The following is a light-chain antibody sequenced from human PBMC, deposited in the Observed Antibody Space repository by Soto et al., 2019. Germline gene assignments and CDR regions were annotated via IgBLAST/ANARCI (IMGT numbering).Light chain of an antibody. V-gene: IGLV1-36*01. CDR3: APWDDSLNGLV. J-gene: IGLJ1*01. Sequence: QLVLTQPPSVSEAPRQRVTISCSGSSSNIGNNAVNWYQQLPGKAPKLLIYYDDLLPSGVSDRFSGSKSGTSASLAISGLQSEDEADYYCAPWDDSLNGLVFGTGTKLTVL. CDR1: SSNIGNNA. CDR2: YDD.